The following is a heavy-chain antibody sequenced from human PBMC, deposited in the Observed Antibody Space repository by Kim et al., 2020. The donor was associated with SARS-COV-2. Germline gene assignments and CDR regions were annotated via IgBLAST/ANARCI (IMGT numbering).Heavy chain of an antibody. Sequence: SETLSLTCSVSGGSLSSSGDHWGLGWIRPPPELGLVWFGYFNYGGSTYFNPSLLSRITLFVYTSKYHFTLSLCSVSAADPAVYSCAIIHPSYFYVVVW. CDR2: FNYGGST. CDR1: GGSLSSSGDH. CDR3: AIIHPSYFYVVV. D-gene: IGHD2-21*01. V-gene: IGHV4-39*02. J-gene: IGHJ3*01.